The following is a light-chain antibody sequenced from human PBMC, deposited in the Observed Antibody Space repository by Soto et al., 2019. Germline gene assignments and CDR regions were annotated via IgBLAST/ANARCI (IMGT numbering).Light chain of an antibody. V-gene: IGKV3-20*01. J-gene: IGKJ3*01. CDR3: QQYGSSPFT. Sequence: EIVLTQSPGTLSLSPGEGATLSCRASESVSSNYLAWYQQKPGQPPRLLIYGASSRATGIPDRFSGSGSGTDFTLVISSLEPEDFAVFYCQQYGSSPFTFGPGTKVDMK. CDR1: ESVSSNY. CDR2: GAS.